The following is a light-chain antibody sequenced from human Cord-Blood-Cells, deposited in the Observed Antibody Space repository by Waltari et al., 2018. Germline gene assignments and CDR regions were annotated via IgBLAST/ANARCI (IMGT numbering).Light chain of an antibody. CDR3: SSYTSSSTVV. Sequence: QSALTQPASVSGSPGQSITISCTGTSSDVGGYNYVSWYQQHPGKAPKRMIYDVSNRPSGVSNRFSGSKSGNTASLTISVLQAEDEADYYCSSYTSSSTVVFGGGTKLTVL. V-gene: IGLV2-14*01. J-gene: IGLJ2*01. CDR2: DVS. CDR1: SSDVGGYNY.